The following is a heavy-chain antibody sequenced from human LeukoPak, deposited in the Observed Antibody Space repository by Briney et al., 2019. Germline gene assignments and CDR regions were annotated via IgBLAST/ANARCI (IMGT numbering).Heavy chain of an antibody. Sequence: AGGSLRLSCAASGFTFSSYEMYWVRQAPGKGLEWVSYISSSGSTIYYADSVKGRFTISRDNAKNSLYLQMNSLRAEDTAVYYCARGLTMVRGVIRAPNRTPFDYWGQGTLVTVSS. D-gene: IGHD3-10*01. CDR3: ARGLTMVRGVIRAPNRTPFDY. V-gene: IGHV3-48*03. CDR2: ISSSGSTI. CDR1: GFTFSSYE. J-gene: IGHJ4*02.